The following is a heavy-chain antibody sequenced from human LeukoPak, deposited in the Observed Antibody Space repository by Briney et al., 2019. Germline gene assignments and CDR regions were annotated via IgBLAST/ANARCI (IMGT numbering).Heavy chain of an antibody. D-gene: IGHD3-10*01. V-gene: IGHV3-20*04. CDR1: GFTFDDYG. CDR2: INWNGGST. Sequence: GGSLRLSCAASGFTFDDYGMSWVRQAPGKGLEGVSGINWNGGSTGYADSVKGRFTISRDNAKNSLYLQMNSLRAEDTAVYYCARGSHKLFRIIYGSGSYYPFGYWGQGTLVTVSS. J-gene: IGHJ4*02. CDR3: ARGSHKLFRIIYGSGSYYPFGY.